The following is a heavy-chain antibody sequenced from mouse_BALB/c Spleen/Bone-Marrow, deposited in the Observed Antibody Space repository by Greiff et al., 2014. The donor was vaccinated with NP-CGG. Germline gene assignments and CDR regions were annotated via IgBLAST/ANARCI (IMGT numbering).Heavy chain of an antibody. CDR3: ARRKNVWFAY. J-gene: IGHJ3*01. Sequence: VQLQQSGPELVKPGASVKMSCKASGYTFTDYIISCVKQRVGQGLEWIGEIYPGTGSTYYNEKFKGKATLTADKSSNIAYMQLSSLTSEDSAVYFCARRKNVWFAYWGQGTLVTVSA. V-gene: IGHV1-77*01. CDR2: IYPGTGST. CDR1: GYTFTDYI.